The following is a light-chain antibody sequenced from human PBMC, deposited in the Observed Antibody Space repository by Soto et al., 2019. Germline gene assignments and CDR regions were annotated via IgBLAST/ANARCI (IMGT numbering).Light chain of an antibody. V-gene: IGKV3-15*01. CDR2: GAS. J-gene: IGKJ2*01. Sequence: EIVMTQSPAILSVSPGERATLSCRASQTVASNLAWYQQKPGQAPRLLIHGASTRATGVSARFSGSGSGTEFTLTISSLQSEDFAVYYCQQYHNWPPQYTFGQGTKLQIK. CDR3: QQYHNWPPQYT. CDR1: QTVASN.